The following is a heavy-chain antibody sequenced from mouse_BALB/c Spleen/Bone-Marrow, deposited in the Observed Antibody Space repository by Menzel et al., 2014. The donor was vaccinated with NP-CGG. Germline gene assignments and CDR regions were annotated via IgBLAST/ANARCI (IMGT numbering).Heavy chain of an antibody. CDR3: ARGSSYFDY. J-gene: IGHJ2*01. CDR1: GFTFSDYY. D-gene: IGHD1-1*01. Sequence: EVQGVESGGGLVKPGGSLKLSCAASGFTFSDYYMYWVRQTPEKRLEWVATISDGGSYTYYPDSVKGRFTISRDNAKNNLYLQMSSLKSKDTAMYYCARGSSYFDYWGQGTTLTVSS. V-gene: IGHV5-4*02. CDR2: ISDGGSYT.